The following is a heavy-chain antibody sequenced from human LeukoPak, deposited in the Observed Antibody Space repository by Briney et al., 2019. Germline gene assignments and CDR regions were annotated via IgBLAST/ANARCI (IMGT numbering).Heavy chain of an antibody. J-gene: IGHJ5*02. CDR1: GGTFSSYA. CDR3: ARVRCSGGSCYSGWFDP. D-gene: IGHD2-15*01. CDR2: IIPIFGTA. Sequence: ASVKVSCMASGGTFSSYAISWVRQAPGQGLEWMGGIIPIFGTANYAQKFQGRVTITADKSTSTAYMELSSLRSEDTAVYYCARVRCSGGSCYSGWFDPWGQGTLVTVSS. V-gene: IGHV1-69*06.